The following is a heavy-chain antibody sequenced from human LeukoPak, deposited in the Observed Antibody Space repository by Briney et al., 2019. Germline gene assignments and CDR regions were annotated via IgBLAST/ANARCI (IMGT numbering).Heavy chain of an antibody. CDR1: GFTFGDYA. CDR3: TRVLNGDYGTFDY. D-gene: IGHD4-17*01. V-gene: IGHV3-49*04. CDR2: IRSKAYGGTT. Sequence: GGSLRLSCTASGFTFGDYAMSWVRQAPGKELEWVGFIRSKAYGGTTEYAASVKGRFTISRDDSKSIAYLQMNSLKTEDTAVYYCTRVLNGDYGTFDYWGQGTLVTVSS. J-gene: IGHJ4*02.